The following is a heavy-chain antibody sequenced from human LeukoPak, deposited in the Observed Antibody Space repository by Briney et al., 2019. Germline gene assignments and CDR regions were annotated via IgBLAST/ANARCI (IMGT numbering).Heavy chain of an antibody. CDR3: AREDDVNTNDY. Sequence: SGGSLRLSCAASGFTFSKYWMSWFRQAPGKGLEWVANINQDGSDKYHVDSVKGRFTSSRDNAKNSLYLQMNSLRAEDTAVYYCAREDDVNTNDYWGQGTLVTVSS. D-gene: IGHD1-1*01. CDR2: INQDGSDK. J-gene: IGHJ4*02. V-gene: IGHV3-7*01. CDR1: GFTFSKYW.